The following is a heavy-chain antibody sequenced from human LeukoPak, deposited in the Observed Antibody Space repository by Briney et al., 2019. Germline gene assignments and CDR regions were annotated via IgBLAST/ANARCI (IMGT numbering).Heavy chain of an antibody. Sequence: ASVKVSCKASGFTFTNYDINWVRQASGQGLEWMGWMNPNSGNTGYTQKFQGRVAMTRDNSITTAYMELSSLRSEDTAVYYCVKESGAVFGPDYFDSWGQGTLVTVSS. CDR1: GFTFTNYD. CDR3: VKESGAVFGPDYFDS. J-gene: IGHJ4*02. V-gene: IGHV1-8*01. CDR2: MNPNSGNT. D-gene: IGHD6-19*01.